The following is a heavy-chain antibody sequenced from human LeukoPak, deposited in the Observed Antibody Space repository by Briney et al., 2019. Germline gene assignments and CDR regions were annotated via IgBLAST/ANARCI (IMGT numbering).Heavy chain of an antibody. CDR2: ISAYNGNT. V-gene: IGHV1-18*01. J-gene: IGHJ4*02. CDR3: ARDYLHTLYCSSTSCYFDY. Sequence: ASVKVSCKASGYTFTSYGISWVRQAPGQGLEWMGWISAYNGNTNYAQKLQGRVTMTTDTSTSTAYMELRSLRSDDTAVYYCARDYLHTLYCSSTSCYFDYWGQGTLVTVSS. D-gene: IGHD2-2*01. CDR1: GYTFTSYG.